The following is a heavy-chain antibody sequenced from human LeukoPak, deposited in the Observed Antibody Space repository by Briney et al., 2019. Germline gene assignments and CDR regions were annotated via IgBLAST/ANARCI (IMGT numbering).Heavy chain of an antibody. CDR2: IYTGGST. J-gene: IGHJ4*02. CDR1: GFTVSTNY. D-gene: IGHD3-3*01. CDR3: AKGMTVFGVVISTYFHY. Sequence: GGSLRLSCAASGFTVSTNYMSWVRQAPGKGLEWVSVIYTGGSTYYADSVKGRFTISRDNSKNTLYLQMNSLRAEDTAVYYCAKGMTVFGVVISTYFHYWGQGTLVTVSS. V-gene: IGHV3-66*01.